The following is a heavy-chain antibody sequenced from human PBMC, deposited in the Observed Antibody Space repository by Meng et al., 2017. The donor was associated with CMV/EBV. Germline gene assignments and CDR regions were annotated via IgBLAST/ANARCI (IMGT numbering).Heavy chain of an antibody. J-gene: IGHJ4*02. CDR2: ISADNQNT. Sequence: ASVKVSCKAPGNIFTKNGISWVRQAPGQRLEWMGWISADNQNTNLVQRFQGRVTMTIETSTNTAYVELRSLRSDDTAVYYCARGDSFWSGYYWGQGTLVTVSS. D-gene: IGHD3-3*01. CDR3: ARGDSFWSGYY. V-gene: IGHV1-18*01. CDR1: GNIFTKNG.